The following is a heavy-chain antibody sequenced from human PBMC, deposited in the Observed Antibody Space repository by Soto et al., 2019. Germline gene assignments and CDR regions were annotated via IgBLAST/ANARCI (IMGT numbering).Heavy chain of an antibody. V-gene: IGHV1-3*01. CDR1: GYTFTSYA. Sequence: SVKASSKASGYTFTSYARHWVRQAPGQRLEWMGWINAGNGNTKYSQKFQGRVTITRDTSASTAYMELSSLRSEDTAVYYCARGGGWYVWFDPWGQGTLVTVSS. D-gene: IGHD6-19*01. CDR3: ARGGGWYVWFDP. J-gene: IGHJ5*02. CDR2: INAGNGNT.